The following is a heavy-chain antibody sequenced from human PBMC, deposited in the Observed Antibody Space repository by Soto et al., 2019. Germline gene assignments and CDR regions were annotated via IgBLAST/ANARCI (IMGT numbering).Heavy chain of an antibody. CDR1: GGSISSYY. CDR2: IYYSGST. Sequence: SETLSLTCTVSGGSISSYYWSWIRQPPGKGLEWIGYIYYSGSTNYNPSLKSRVTISVDTSKNQFSLKLSSVTAADTAVYYCARALAPGAMVRGATPFDYWGQGTLVTVSS. CDR3: ARALAPGAMVRGATPFDY. V-gene: IGHV4-59*01. D-gene: IGHD3-10*01. J-gene: IGHJ4*02.